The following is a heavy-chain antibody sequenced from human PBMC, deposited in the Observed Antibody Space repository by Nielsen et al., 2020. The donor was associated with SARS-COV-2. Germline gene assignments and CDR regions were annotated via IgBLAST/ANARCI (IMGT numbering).Heavy chain of an antibody. CDR1: GYTFTSYD. V-gene: IGHV1-2*06. J-gene: IGHJ4*02. D-gene: IGHD5-18*01. CDR3: ARGSRIQRDFDY. CDR2: INPNSGGT. Sequence: ASVKVSCKASGYTFTSYDINWVRQATGQGLEWMGRINPNSGGTNYAQKFQGRVTMTRDTSISTAYMELSRLRSDDTAVYYCARGSRIQRDFDYWGQGTLVTVSS.